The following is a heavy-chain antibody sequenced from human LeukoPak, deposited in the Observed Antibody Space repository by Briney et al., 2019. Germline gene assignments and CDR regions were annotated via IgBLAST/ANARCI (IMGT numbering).Heavy chain of an antibody. Sequence: GGSLRLSSAASGFTFSSYSMNWVRQAPGKGLEWVSSISSSSSYIYYADSVKGRFTISRDNAKNSLYLQMNSLRAEDTAVYYCARPCGGDCYSSNFQHWGQGTLVTVSS. J-gene: IGHJ1*01. V-gene: IGHV3-21*01. CDR3: ARPCGGDCYSSNFQH. CDR2: ISSSSSYI. CDR1: GFTFSSYS. D-gene: IGHD2-21*02.